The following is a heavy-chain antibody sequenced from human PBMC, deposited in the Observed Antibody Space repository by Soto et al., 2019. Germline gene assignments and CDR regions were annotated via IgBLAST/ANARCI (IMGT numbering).Heavy chain of an antibody. V-gene: IGHV1-18*01. CDR2: ISAYNGNT. J-gene: IGHJ6*02. CDR3: ARSYSSGWYDYYYGMDV. Sequence: GASVEVSCKASGYTFTSCGISWVRQAPGQVLEWMGWISAYNGNTNDAQKLQGRVTMTTDTSTSTAYMELRSLRSDDTAVYYCARSYSSGWYDYYYGMDVWGQGTTVTVSS. D-gene: IGHD6-19*01. CDR1: GYTFTSCG.